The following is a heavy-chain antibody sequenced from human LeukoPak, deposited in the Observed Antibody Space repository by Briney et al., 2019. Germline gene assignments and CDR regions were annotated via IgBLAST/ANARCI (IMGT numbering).Heavy chain of an antibody. V-gene: IGHV3-21*01. Sequence: TGGSLRLSCAASGFTFSTYTMAWVRQAPGMGLMWLSSISPDGHYVYYADSVKGRFTISRDNAKNSLYLQMNSLRAEDTAVYYCASRIVGATWYFDYWGQGTLVTVSS. CDR2: ISPDGHYV. J-gene: IGHJ4*02. CDR1: GFTFSTYT. D-gene: IGHD1-26*01. CDR3: ASRIVGATWYFDY.